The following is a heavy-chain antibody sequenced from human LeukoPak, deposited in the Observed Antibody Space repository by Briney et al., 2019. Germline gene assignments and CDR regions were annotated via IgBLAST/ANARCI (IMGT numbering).Heavy chain of an antibody. D-gene: IGHD2-15*01. V-gene: IGHV3-11*04. CDR1: GFTFSDYY. CDR3: AKDVGEYCSGGSCTACDY. Sequence: GGSLRLSCAASGFTFSDYYMSWIRQAPGKGLEWVSYISSSGSTIYYADSVKGRFTISRDNAKNSLYLQMNSLRAEDTAVYYCAKDVGEYCSGGSCTACDYWGQGTLVTVSS. CDR2: ISSSGSTI. J-gene: IGHJ4*02.